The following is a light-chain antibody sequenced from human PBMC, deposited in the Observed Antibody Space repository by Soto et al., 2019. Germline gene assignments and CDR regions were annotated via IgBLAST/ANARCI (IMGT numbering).Light chain of an antibody. CDR3: SSYTTSSTRV. CDR2: EVI. Sequence: QSALTQPASVSGSPGQSITISCTGTSSDVGAYDFVSWYQQHPDKAPKLMIYEVICRPSGVSNRFSGSKSVNTATLTISGLQAEDEGDYYCSSYTTSSTRVFGTGTKLTVL. V-gene: IGLV2-14*03. CDR1: SSDVGAYDF. J-gene: IGLJ1*01.